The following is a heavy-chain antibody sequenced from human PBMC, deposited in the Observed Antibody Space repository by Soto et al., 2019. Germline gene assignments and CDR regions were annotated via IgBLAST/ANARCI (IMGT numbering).Heavy chain of an antibody. Sequence: GGSLRLSCAASGFTFSIYSMNWVRQAPGKGLEWVSSISSSSSYIYYADSVKGRFTISRDNAKNSLYLQMNSLRAEDTAVYHCARAPQRYFDWLFQYYFDYWGQGTLVTVSS. CDR3: ARAPQRYFDWLFQYYFDY. V-gene: IGHV3-21*01. J-gene: IGHJ4*02. CDR2: ISSSSSYI. CDR1: GFTFSIYS. D-gene: IGHD3-9*01.